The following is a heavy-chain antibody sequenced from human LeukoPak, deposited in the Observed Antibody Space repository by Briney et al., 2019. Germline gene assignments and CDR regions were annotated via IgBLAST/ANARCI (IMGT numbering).Heavy chain of an antibody. J-gene: IGHJ4*02. CDR3: ARTKNYGYYFDY. D-gene: IGHD3-10*01. CDR1: GFTVSSNY. Sequence: GGSLRLSCAASGFTVSSNYMSWVRQAPGKGLEWVSVIYSGGSTYYADSVKGRFTISRDNSKNTLYLQMNSLRAEDTAVCYCARTKNYGYYFDYWGQGTLVTVSS. CDR2: IYSGGST. V-gene: IGHV3-53*01.